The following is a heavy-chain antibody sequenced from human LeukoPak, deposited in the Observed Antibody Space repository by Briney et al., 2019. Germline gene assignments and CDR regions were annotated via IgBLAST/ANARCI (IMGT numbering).Heavy chain of an antibody. CDR1: GFIFSSYG. D-gene: IGHD6-13*01. CDR2: IWYDGSNK. V-gene: IGHV3-33*03. J-gene: IGHJ4*02. CDR3: VKDALPGIAATGSFGS. Sequence: QAGGSLRLSCAASGFIFSSYGMHWVRQAPGKGLEWVAVIWYDGSNKYYADSVKGRFTISRDSSNNTLYLQMNSLRAEDTAVYYCVKDALPGIAATGSFGSWGLGTLVTVSS.